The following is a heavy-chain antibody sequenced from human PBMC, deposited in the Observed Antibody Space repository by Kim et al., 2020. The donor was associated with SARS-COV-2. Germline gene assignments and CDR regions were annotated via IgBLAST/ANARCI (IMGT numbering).Heavy chain of an antibody. D-gene: IGHD6-13*01. Sequence: GGSLRLSCAASGFTFSSYAMHWVRQAPGKGLEWVAVISYDGSNKYYADSVKGRFTISRDNSKNTLYLQMNSLRAEDTAVYYCARDQGIAAGQLFDPWGQGTLVTVSS. V-gene: IGHV3-30*04. CDR3: ARDQGIAAGQLFDP. CDR2: ISYDGSNK. CDR1: GFTFSSYA. J-gene: IGHJ5*02.